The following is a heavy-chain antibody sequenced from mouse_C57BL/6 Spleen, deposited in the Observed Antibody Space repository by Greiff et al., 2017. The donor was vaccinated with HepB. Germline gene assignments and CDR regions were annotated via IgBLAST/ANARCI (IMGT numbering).Heavy chain of an antibody. J-gene: IGHJ3*01. D-gene: IGHD1-1*01. V-gene: IGHV14-4*01. CDR2: IDPENGDT. CDR3: TTLYGSSRGSLIAY. Sequence: VQLQQSGAELVRPGASVKLSCTASGFNIKDDYMHWVKQRPEQGLEWIGWIDPENGDTEYASKFQGKATITADTSSNTAYLQLSSLTSEDTAVYYCTTLYGSSRGSLIAYWGQGTLVTVSA. CDR1: GFNIKDDY.